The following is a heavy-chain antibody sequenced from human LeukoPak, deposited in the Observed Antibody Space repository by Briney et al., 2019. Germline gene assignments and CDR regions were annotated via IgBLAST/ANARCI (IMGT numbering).Heavy chain of an antibody. V-gene: IGHV3-21*01. D-gene: IGHD6-13*01. CDR1: GFTFSSYS. CDR2: ISSSSYI. Sequence: GGSLRLSCAASGFTFSSYSMNWVRQAPGKGLEWVSSISSSSYIYYADSVKGRFTISRDNAKNSLYLQMNSLRAEDTAVYYCARVRYSSRFDYWGQGTLVTVSS. J-gene: IGHJ4*02. CDR3: ARVRYSSRFDY.